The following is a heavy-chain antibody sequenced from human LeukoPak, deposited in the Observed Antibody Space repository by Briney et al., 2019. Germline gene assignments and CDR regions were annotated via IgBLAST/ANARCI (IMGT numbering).Heavy chain of an antibody. Sequence: GGSLRLSCAASGFTFSSYGMHWVRQAPGKGLEWVAFISYDGSNKYYADSVKGRFTISRDNSKNTLYLQMNSLRAEDTAVYYCAKELDVGAIPSTGFDYWGQGTLVTVSS. V-gene: IGHV3-30*18. D-gene: IGHD1-26*01. CDR2: ISYDGSNK. CDR3: AKELDVGAIPSTGFDY. CDR1: GFTFSSYG. J-gene: IGHJ4*02.